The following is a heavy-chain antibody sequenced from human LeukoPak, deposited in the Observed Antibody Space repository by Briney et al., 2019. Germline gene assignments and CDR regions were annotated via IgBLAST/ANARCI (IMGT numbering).Heavy chain of an antibody. CDR2: ISGSGGST. CDR1: GISFSNYA. Sequence: GGSLRLSCAASGISFSNYAMSWVRQAPGKGLEWVSAISGSGGSTYYADSVKGRFTISRDNSKNTLYLQMNSLRAEDTAVYYCAKGHYCSGGSCYFDAFDIWGQGTMVTVSS. V-gene: IGHV3-23*01. J-gene: IGHJ3*02. D-gene: IGHD2-15*01. CDR3: AKGHYCSGGSCYFDAFDI.